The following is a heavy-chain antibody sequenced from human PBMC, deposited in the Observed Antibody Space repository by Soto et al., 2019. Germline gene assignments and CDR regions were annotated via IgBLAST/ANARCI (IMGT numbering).Heavy chain of an antibody. CDR2: ISSSSSTI. Sequence: GGSLRLSCAASGFTFSSYSMNWVRQAPGKGLEWVSYISSSSSTIYYADSVKGRFTISRDNAKNSLYLQMNSLRDEDTAVYYCARGPPWMLFQVTYYFDYWGQGTLVTVSS. CDR3: ARGPPWMLFQVTYYFDY. J-gene: IGHJ4*02. CDR1: GFTFSSYS. D-gene: IGHD2-8*01. V-gene: IGHV3-48*02.